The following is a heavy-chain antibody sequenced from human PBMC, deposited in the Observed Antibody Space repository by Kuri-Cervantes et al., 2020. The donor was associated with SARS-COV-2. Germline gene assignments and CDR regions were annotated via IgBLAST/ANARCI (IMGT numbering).Heavy chain of an antibody. CDR3: ARQGFSKGGYFDY. Sequence: SETLSLTCTVSGGSISSSSYHWGWIRQPPGKGLGWIGSIYYSGSTYYNPSLKSRVTISVDTSKNQFSLKLSSVTAADTAVYYCARQGFSKGGYFDYWGQGTLVTVSS. D-gene: IGHD3-3*01. CDR1: GGSISSSSYH. CDR2: IYYSGST. J-gene: IGHJ4*02. V-gene: IGHV4-39*01.